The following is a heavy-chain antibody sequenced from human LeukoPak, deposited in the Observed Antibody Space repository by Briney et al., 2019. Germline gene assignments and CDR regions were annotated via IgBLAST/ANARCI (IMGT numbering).Heavy chain of an antibody. Sequence: GASVKVSCKASGYTFTGYYMHWVRQAPGQGLEWMGWINPNSGGTNYAQKFQGRVTMTRDTSISTAYMELSRLRSDDTAVYYCARALNSYGGDIGFQHWGQGTLVTVSS. CDR2: INPNSGGT. D-gene: IGHD2-21*02. CDR1: GYTFTGYY. V-gene: IGHV1-2*02. J-gene: IGHJ1*01. CDR3: ARALNSYGGDIGFQH.